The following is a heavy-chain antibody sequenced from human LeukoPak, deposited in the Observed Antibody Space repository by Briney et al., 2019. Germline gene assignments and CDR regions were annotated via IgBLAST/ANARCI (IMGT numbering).Heavy chain of an antibody. CDR2: MNPNSGNT. CDR3: ARTLTYGDYDFDY. Sequence: ASVTVSCKASGYTFTIYDINWVRQATGQGLEWMGWMNPNSGNTGYAQKFQGRVTMTRDTPISTAYIELNSLRSEDTAVYYCARTLTYGDYDFDYWGQGTLVTVSS. V-gene: IGHV1-8*01. CDR1: GYTFTIYD. D-gene: IGHD4-17*01. J-gene: IGHJ4*02.